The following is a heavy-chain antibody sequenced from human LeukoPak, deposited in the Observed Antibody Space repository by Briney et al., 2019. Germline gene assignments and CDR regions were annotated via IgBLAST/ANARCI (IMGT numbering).Heavy chain of an antibody. CDR3: ARGRYCSSTSCFWVDP. J-gene: IGHJ5*02. CDR1: GYTFIGHY. D-gene: IGHD2-2*01. V-gene: IGHV1-18*04. Sequence: GASVKVSCKASGYTFIGHYIHWVRQAPGQGLEWMGWISAYNGNTNYAQKLQGRVTMTTDTSTSTAYMELRSLRSDDTAVYYCARGRYCSSTSCFWVDPWGQGTLVTVSS. CDR2: ISAYNGNT.